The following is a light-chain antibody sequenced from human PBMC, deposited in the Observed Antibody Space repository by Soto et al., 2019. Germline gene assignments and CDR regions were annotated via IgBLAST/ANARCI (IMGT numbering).Light chain of an antibody. V-gene: IGLV2-14*01. CDR2: DVT. Sequence: QSVLTQPASVSGSPGQSITVSCTGTSSVVGGYNYVSWYQQHPGKAPKLMIYDVTNRPSGVSNRFSGSKSGNTASLTISGLQAEDEADYYCGSYTSSTTWVFGGGTKLTVL. J-gene: IGLJ3*02. CDR1: SSVVGGYNY. CDR3: GSYTSSTTWV.